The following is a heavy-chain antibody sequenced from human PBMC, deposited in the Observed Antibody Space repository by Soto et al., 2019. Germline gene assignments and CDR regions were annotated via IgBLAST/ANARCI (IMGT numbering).Heavy chain of an antibody. Sequence: VASVKVSCKASGYTFTSYDINWVRQATGQGLEWMGWMNPNSGNTGYAQKFQGRVTMTRNTSISTAYMELSSLRSEDTAVYYCARVLYYYYYIDVWGKGTTVTVSS. J-gene: IGHJ6*03. CDR1: GYTFTSYD. CDR2: MNPNSGNT. V-gene: IGHV1-8*01. CDR3: ARVLYYYYYIDV.